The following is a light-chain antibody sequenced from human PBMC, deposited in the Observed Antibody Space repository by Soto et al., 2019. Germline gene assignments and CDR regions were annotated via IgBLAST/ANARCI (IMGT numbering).Light chain of an antibody. CDR2: DAS. V-gene: IGKV1-5*01. CDR3: KKYNSYSET. Sequence: DIQMTQSPSPLSASVGDSVTITCRASQSISSWLAWYQQKPGKANKLLIYDASSLESGVPSRFSGSGSGTEFTLTISSLQPDEFATYYCKKYNSYSETVGQGNKVDIK. J-gene: IGKJ1*01. CDR1: QSISSW.